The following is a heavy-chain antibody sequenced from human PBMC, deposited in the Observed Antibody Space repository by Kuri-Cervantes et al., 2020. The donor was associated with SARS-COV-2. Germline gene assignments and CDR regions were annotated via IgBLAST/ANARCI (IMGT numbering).Heavy chain of an antibody. Sequence: ASVKVSCKASGYTFTGYYMHWVRQAPGQGLEWMGWINPNSGGTNYAQKFQGWVTMTRDTSISTVYMELSRLRSDDTAVYYCARFRGYDFWSGWGTHDFWGQGTVGTVSS. V-gene: IGHV1-2*04. CDR3: ARFRGYDFWSGWGTHDF. CDR1: GYTFTGYY. CDR2: INPNSGGT. D-gene: IGHD3/OR15-3a*01. J-gene: IGHJ4*02.